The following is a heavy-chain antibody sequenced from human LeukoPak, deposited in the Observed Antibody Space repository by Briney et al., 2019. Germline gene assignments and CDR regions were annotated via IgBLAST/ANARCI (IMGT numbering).Heavy chain of an antibody. CDR2: ISPDGSST. CDR1: GFTFSNYW. CDR3: ARRSYDISTGYYLAFEY. V-gene: IGHV3-74*01. J-gene: IGHJ4*02. Sequence: GGSLRLSCAASGFTFSNYWMHWVRQAPGKGLVWVSRISPDGSSTYYADSVKGRFTISRDNSKNTLYLQMSSLRAEDTAVYYCARRSYDISTGYYLAFEYWGQGTLVTVSS. D-gene: IGHD3-9*01.